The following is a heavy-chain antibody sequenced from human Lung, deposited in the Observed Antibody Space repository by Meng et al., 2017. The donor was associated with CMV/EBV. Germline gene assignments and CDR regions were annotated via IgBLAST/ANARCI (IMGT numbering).Heavy chain of an antibody. CDR3: ARVLLGARGWYSQGMDV. CDR1: GFRFSYYY. D-gene: IGHD6-19*01. CDR2: VSSSYAV. V-gene: IGHV3-69-1*01. Sequence: GEXXTISCAAPGFRFSYYYMTWIRQAPGKGMEWVSYVSSSYAVDYADSLKGRFTISRDNAKKAVHLQMNSLRAEDTAVYYCARVLLGARGWYSQGMDVGGKGTXVTVSS. J-gene: IGHJ6*04.